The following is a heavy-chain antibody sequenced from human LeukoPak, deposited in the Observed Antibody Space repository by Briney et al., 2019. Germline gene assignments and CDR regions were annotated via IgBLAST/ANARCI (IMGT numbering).Heavy chain of an antibody. CDR1: GFTFSSYS. CDR3: AKEVEWLAYYYYGMDA. CDR2: ISSSSSYI. D-gene: IGHD6-19*01. V-gene: IGHV3-21*01. J-gene: IGHJ6*02. Sequence: PGGSLRLSCAASGFTFSSYSMNWVRQAPGKGLEWVSSISSSSSYIYYADSVKGRFTISRDNAKNSLYLQMNSLRAEDTAVYYCAKEVEWLAYYYYGMDAWDQGTTVTVSS.